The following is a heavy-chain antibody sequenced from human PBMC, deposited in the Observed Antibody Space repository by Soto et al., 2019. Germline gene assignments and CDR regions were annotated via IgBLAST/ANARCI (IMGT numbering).Heavy chain of an antibody. CDR2: LYDIDGS. CDR3: ATWHEREHAYDV. V-gene: IGHV3-53*01. Sequence: DVQLVESGGGLIQPGESLRLSCAAFGFTISGQKYVAWVRQAPGKGLEWVSALYDIDGSFYADSVKGRFTTSSDSSKTTVYLQMNDLRPDDTAVYYCATWHEREHAYDVWGRGTTVTVSS. J-gene: IGHJ3*01. D-gene: IGHD1-1*01. CDR1: GFTISGQKY.